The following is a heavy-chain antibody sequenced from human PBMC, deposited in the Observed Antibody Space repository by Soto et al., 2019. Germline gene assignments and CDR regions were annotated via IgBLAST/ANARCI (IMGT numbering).Heavy chain of an antibody. CDR1: GYTFTTYW. CDR2: IYPGDSDT. J-gene: IGHJ6*02. Sequence: PGESLKISCEGSGYTFTTYWIGWVRQMPGKGLEWMGIIYPGDSDTKYSPSFQGQVTISADKSISTAYLQWSSLKASDTAIYFCARLTGSPHYQSMDVWGQGTTVTVSS. V-gene: IGHV5-51*01. CDR3: ARLTGSPHYQSMDV. D-gene: IGHD3-9*01.